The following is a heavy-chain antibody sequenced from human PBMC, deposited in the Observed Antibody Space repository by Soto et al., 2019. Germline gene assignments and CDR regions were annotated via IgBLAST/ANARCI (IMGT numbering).Heavy chain of an antibody. J-gene: IGHJ4*02. Sequence: SETLSLTCAVYGGSFSGYYWSWIRQPPGKGLEWIGEINHSGSTNYNPSLKSRVTISVDTSKNQFSLKLSSVTAADTAVYYCARGYAGTAPLSFDYWGQGTLVTVSS. CDR1: GGSFSGYY. V-gene: IGHV4-34*01. CDR3: ARGYAGTAPLSFDY. D-gene: IGHD1-1*01. CDR2: INHSGST.